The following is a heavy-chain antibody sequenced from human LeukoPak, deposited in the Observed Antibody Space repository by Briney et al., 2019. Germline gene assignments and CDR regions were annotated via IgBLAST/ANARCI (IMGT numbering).Heavy chain of an antibody. Sequence: GGSLRLSCAASGFTLSIYDMHWVRQAPGKGLEWVADIWYGGSNKNYADSVKGRFTISRDNSKNTLYLQMNSVRDEDTAVYYCARERGSGLRSVFDIWGQGTMVTVSS. V-gene: IGHV3-33*01. J-gene: IGHJ3*02. CDR3: ARERGSGLRSVFDI. CDR1: GFTLSIYD. CDR2: IWYGGSNK. D-gene: IGHD3-10*01.